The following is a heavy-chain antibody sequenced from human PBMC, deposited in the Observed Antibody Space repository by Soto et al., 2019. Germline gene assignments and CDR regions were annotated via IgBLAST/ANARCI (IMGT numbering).Heavy chain of an antibody. J-gene: IGHJ6*03. V-gene: IGHV3-48*01. D-gene: IGHD4-4*01. CDR2: ISSSSSTI. CDR3: AGDWDTVSYYYYMDV. Sequence: EVQLVESGGGLVQPGGSLRLSCAASGFTFSSYSMNWVRQAPGKGLEWVSYISSSSSTIYYADSVKGRFTISRDNAKNSLYLQMNRLRAEDTAVYYCAGDWDTVSYYYYMDVWGKGTTVTVSS. CDR1: GFTFSSYS.